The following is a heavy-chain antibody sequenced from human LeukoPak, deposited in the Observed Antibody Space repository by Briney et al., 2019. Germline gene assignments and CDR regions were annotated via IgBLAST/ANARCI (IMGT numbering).Heavy chain of an antibody. CDR3: ARLGSGWTFDY. CDR1: GFTFRDYT. J-gene: IGHJ4*02. D-gene: IGHD6-19*01. Sequence: PGGSLRLSCAASGFTFRDYTMNWVRQAPGKGLEWVSAISKSSTYIKYADSVKGRFTVSRDNAKNSLFLQMNSLRVEDTAVYYCARLGSGWTFDYWGQGTLVTVSS. CDR2: ISKSSTYI. V-gene: IGHV3-21*01.